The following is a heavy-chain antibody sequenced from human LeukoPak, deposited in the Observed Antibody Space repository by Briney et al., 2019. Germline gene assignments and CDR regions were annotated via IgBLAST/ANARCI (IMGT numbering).Heavy chain of an antibody. CDR2: IWDDGSNK. J-gene: IGHJ4*02. CDR1: GFTFSSYW. CDR3: ARDRGSYFDY. D-gene: IGHD3-10*01. V-gene: IGHV3-33*01. Sequence: GGSLRLSCAASGFTFSSYWMHWVRQAPGKGLEWVAVIWDDGSNKYYADAVKGRFTISRDNSKNTLYLQMNSLRAEDTAVYYCARDRGSYFDYWGQGTLVTVSS.